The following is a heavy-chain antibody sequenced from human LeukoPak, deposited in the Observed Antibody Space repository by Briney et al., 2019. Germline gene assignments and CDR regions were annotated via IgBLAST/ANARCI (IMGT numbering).Heavy chain of an antibody. CDR2: ISYDGSNK. J-gene: IGHJ5*02. CDR1: GFTFSSYG. D-gene: IGHD6-13*01. V-gene: IGHV3-30*19. CDR3: ARAEYSSSWEDNWFDP. Sequence: GGSLRLSCAASGFTFSSYGMHWVRQAPGKGLEWVAVISYDGSNKYYADSVKGRFTISRDNSKNTLYLQMNSLRAEDTAVYYCARAEYSSSWEDNWFDPWGQGTLVTVSS.